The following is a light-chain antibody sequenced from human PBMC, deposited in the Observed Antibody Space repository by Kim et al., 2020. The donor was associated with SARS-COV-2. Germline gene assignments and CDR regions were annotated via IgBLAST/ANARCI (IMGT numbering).Light chain of an antibody. CDR3: NSRDASGNHDV. CDR1: HRTSFY. CDR2: GKS. J-gene: IGLJ1*01. Sequence: LGGTARSTSQGDHRTSFYAGSLQQKQGQAPVVVMTGKSKRPPGIPPRFSGCYSGNTAAFSITGAQAEEEDDYYCNSRDASGNHDVFGPGTKVTVL. V-gene: IGLV3-19*01.